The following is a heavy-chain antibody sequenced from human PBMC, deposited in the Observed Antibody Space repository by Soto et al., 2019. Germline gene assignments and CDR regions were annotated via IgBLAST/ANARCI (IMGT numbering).Heavy chain of an antibody. Sequence: QVQLQESGPELVKPSETLSLTCTVSGGSISSYYWSWIRQPPGKGLEWIGYIYYSGSTNYNPSLKSRVTISVDTSKNQFSLKLSSVTAADTAVYYCARSGSGWLDYWGQGTLVTVSS. CDR1: GGSISSYY. J-gene: IGHJ4*02. D-gene: IGHD6-19*01. CDR3: ARSGSGWLDY. CDR2: IYYSGST. V-gene: IGHV4-59*01.